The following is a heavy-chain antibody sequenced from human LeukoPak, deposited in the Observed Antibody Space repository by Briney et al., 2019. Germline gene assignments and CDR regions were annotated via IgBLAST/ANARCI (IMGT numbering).Heavy chain of an antibody. CDR1: GFSFSIYT. CDR3: ARDRRLQLWSPAGFDY. CDR2: ISSSSVYI. Sequence: NPGGSLRLSCTASGFSFSIYTMNWVRQAPGKGLEWVSSISSSSVYIYYADSVKGRFTISRDNAKNSLYLQMNSLRAEDTAVYYCARDRRLQLWSPAGFDYWGQGTLVTASS. D-gene: IGHD5-18*01. V-gene: IGHV3-21*01. J-gene: IGHJ4*02.